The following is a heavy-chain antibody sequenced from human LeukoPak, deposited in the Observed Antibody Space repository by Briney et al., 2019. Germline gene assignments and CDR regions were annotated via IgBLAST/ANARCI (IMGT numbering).Heavy chain of an antibody. CDR3: ARGWGSVGVHFDY. J-gene: IGHJ4*02. Sequence: QPGGSLRLSCAASGFTFSSYEMNWVRQAPGKGLEWVSYISSSGSTIYYADSVKGRFTISRDNAKDSLYPQMNSLRAEDRAVYYCARGWGSVGVHFDYWGQGTLVTVSS. D-gene: IGHD1-26*01. CDR2: ISSSGSTI. CDR1: GFTFSSYE. V-gene: IGHV3-48*03.